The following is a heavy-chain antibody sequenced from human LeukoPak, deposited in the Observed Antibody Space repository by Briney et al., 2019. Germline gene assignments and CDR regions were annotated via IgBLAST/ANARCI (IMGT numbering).Heavy chain of an antibody. Sequence: GGSLRLSCAASGFTVSNNYMSWVRQAPGKGLEWISVIYSGGTTYYADSVKGRFTISRDNSKNTLYLQMNSLRAEDTALFYCARTWFGEPGYYDYWGQGTLVTVSS. CDR2: IYSGGTT. CDR1: GFTVSNNY. J-gene: IGHJ4*02. D-gene: IGHD3-10*01. V-gene: IGHV3-66*01. CDR3: ARTWFGEPGYYDY.